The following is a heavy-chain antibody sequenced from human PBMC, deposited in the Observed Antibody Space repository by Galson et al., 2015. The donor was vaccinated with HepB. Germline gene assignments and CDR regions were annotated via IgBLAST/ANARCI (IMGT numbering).Heavy chain of an antibody. J-gene: IGHJ6*02. D-gene: IGHD6-6*01. CDR3: ARSISSIAARPGRGMDV. CDR1: GYTFTSYY. CDR2: INPSGGST. Sequence: SVKVSCKASGYTFTSYYMHWVRQAPGQGLEWMGIINPSGGSTSYAQKFQGRVTMTRDTSTSTVYMELSSLRSEDTAVYYCARSISSIAARPGRGMDVWGQGATVTVSS. V-gene: IGHV1-46*01.